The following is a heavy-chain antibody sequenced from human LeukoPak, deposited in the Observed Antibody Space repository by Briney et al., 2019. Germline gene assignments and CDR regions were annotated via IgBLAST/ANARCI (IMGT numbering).Heavy chain of an antibody. CDR2: INHSGGT. J-gene: IGHJ4*02. Sequence: SETLSLTCAVYGGSFSGYYWSWIRQPPGKGLEWIGEINHSGGTNYNPSLKSRVTISVDTSKNQFSLKLSSVTAADTAVYYCARGSSRYYYDSSGHPYWGQGTLVTVSS. CDR1: GGSFSGYY. D-gene: IGHD3-22*01. V-gene: IGHV4-34*01. CDR3: ARGSSRYYYDSSGHPY.